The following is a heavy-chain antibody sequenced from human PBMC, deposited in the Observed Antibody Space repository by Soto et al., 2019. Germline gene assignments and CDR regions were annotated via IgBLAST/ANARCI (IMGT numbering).Heavy chain of an antibody. J-gene: IGHJ6*02. V-gene: IGHV1-3*01. CDR3: ARGVENIVVVLDVFGYYGMDV. D-gene: IGHD2-2*01. Sequence: ASVKVSCKASGYSFTSYAIYWVRQAPGQRLEWMGWINVGNGNTKYSQKLQGRVTFTGDTSASTAHMELSSLRSEDTAVYFCARGVENIVVVLDVFGYYGMDVWGQGTTVTVSS. CDR2: INVGNGNT. CDR1: GYSFTSYA.